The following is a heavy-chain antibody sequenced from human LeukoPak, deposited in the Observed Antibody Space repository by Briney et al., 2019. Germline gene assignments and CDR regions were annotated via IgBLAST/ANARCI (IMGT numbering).Heavy chain of an antibody. CDR1: GGSISSSY. V-gene: IGHV4-59*01. Sequence: SETLSLTCTVSGGSISSSYWSWIRQPPGKGLEWIGYIYYTGSTTYNPSLKSRVTISVDTSKNQFSLKLRSVTTADTAVYYCARDYGDIPPDWYYDLWGRGTLVTVSS. CDR3: ARDYGDIPPDWYYDL. CDR2: IYYTGST. D-gene: IGHD4-17*01. J-gene: IGHJ2*01.